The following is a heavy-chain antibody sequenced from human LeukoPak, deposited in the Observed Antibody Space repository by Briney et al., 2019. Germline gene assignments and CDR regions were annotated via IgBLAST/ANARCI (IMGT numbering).Heavy chain of an antibody. V-gene: IGHV3-23*01. J-gene: IGHJ4*02. CDR3: AKSLYGGCDY. CDR2: VNGNGGST. Sequence: GGSLRLSCAASGFSFSTYAMSWVRRAPGKGLEWVSGVNGNGGSTSYADSVKGRFTIFRDNPKNTVYLQMNSLRVEDTAVYYCAKSLYGGCDYWGQGIVVTVSS. D-gene: IGHD3-16*02. CDR1: GFSFSTYA.